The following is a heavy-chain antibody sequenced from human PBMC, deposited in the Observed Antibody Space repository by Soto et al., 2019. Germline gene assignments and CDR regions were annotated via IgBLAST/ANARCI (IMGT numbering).Heavy chain of an antibody. CDR3: ARGHCSGGSCYHYYYYGMDV. V-gene: IGHV1-2*02. D-gene: IGHD2-15*01. Sequence: ASVKVSCKASGYTFTGYYMHWVRQAPGQGLEWMGWINPNSGGTNYAQKFQGRVTMTRDTSISTAYMELSRLRSDDTAVYYYARGHCSGGSCYHYYYYGMDVWGQGTTVTVSS. CDR2: INPNSGGT. CDR1: GYTFTGYY. J-gene: IGHJ6*02.